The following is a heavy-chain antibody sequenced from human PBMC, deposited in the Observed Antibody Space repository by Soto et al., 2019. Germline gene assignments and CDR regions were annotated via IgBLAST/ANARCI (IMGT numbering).Heavy chain of an antibody. CDR3: ENYTRGPGGFDC. CDR2: INSDGSST. Sequence: PGGSLRLSCAASGFTFSSYWMHWVRQAPGKGLVWVSRINSDGSSTSYADSVEGRFTISRDNAKNTLYLQMNSLIAEDTALCYCENYTRGPGGFDCGGQGTLVTVS. J-gene: IGHJ4*02. CDR1: GFTFSSYW. V-gene: IGHV3-74*01. D-gene: IGHD2-2*01.